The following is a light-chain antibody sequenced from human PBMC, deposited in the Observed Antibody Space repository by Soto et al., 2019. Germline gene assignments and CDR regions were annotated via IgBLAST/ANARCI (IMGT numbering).Light chain of an antibody. V-gene: IGKV1-9*01. J-gene: IGKJ2*01. Sequence: DIQLTQSPSFLSASVGDRDTITCRASQGISSYLAWYLQKPGKAPKLLINGASTLQSGVPSRFSGTGSGTEFTLTINSLQPEDIGTYYCQQINSYWYTFGQGTKLEI. CDR3: QQINSYWYT. CDR2: GAS. CDR1: QGISSY.